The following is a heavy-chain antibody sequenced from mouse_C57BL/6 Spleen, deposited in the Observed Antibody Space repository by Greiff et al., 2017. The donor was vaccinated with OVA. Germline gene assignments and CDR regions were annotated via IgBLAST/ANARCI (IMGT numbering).Heavy chain of an antibody. CDR1: GYTFTSYG. J-gene: IGHJ2*01. CDR2: IYPRSGNT. D-gene: IGHD1-1*01. Sequence: QVQLQQSGAELARPGASVKLSCKASGYTFTSYGISWVKQRTGQGLEWIGEIYPRSGNTYYNEKFKGKATLTADKSSSTAYMELLSLTSEDSAVYFCARDDSPISTADYWGQGTTLTVSS. V-gene: IGHV1-81*01. CDR3: ARDDSPISTADY.